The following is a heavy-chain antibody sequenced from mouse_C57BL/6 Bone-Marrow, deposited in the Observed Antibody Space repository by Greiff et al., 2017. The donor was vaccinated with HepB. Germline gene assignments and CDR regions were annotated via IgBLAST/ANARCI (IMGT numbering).Heavy chain of an antibody. Sequence: VQLQQSGAELVKPGASVKISCKASGYAFSSYWMNWVKQRPGKGLEWIGQIYPGDGATNYNGKFKGKATLTADKSSSTAYMQLSSLTSEDSAVYFCARELRIYAMDYWGQGTSVTVSS. D-gene: IGHD1-1*01. J-gene: IGHJ4*01. V-gene: IGHV1-80*01. CDR3: ARELRIYAMDY. CDR2: IYPGDGAT. CDR1: GYAFSSYW.